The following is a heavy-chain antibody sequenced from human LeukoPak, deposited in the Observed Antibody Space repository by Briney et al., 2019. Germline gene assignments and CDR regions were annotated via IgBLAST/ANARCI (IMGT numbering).Heavy chain of an antibody. Sequence: GGSLRLFCAASGFTFNRQAMHWVRQAPGKGLEWVAVISYDKSYKEYTDSVKGRFTISRDNSRNTLFLEMNSLRTEDTAIYYCARSLTGYDAFDIWGQGTRVTVSS. CDR3: ARSLTGYDAFDI. CDR1: GFTFNRQA. D-gene: IGHD3-9*01. V-gene: IGHV3-30*04. J-gene: IGHJ3*02. CDR2: ISYDKSYK.